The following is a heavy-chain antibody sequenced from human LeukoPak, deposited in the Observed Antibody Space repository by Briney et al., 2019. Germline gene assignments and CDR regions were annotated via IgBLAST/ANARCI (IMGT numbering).Heavy chain of an antibody. D-gene: IGHD1-26*01. V-gene: IGHV3-23*01. J-gene: IGHJ4*02. CDR2: ISGSGGST. CDR3: AKDGGSSGSHSDY. CDR1: GFTFSSYA. Sequence: PGGSLRLSCAASGFTFSSYAMSWVRQAPGKGLEWVSVISGSGGSTYYADSVKGRFTISRDNSKTTLYLQMNSLRAEDTAVYYCAKDGGSSGSHSDYWGQGTLVTVSS.